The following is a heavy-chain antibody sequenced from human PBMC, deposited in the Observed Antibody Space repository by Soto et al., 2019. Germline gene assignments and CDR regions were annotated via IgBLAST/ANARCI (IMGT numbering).Heavy chain of an antibody. CDR3: AGAVSDFDVRRYRTSYFDQ. Sequence: QVQLYESGPEMVQPSQTLSLSCTVSGASVSTGVYYWTWIRQHPGKGLEWIGYIDNSGSTYYNPSLTGRVDISVDTSKNPFSLGLRSLTAADTAFYYCAGAVSDFDVRRYRTSYFDQWGQGILVTVSS. D-gene: IGHD2-21*02. CDR2: IDNSGST. V-gene: IGHV4-31*03. CDR1: GASVSTGVYY. J-gene: IGHJ4*02.